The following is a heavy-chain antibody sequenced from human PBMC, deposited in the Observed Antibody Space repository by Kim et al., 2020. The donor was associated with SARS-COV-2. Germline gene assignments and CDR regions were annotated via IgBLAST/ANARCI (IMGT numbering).Heavy chain of an antibody. Sequence: YADSVKGRFTISRDNSKNTLYLQMNSLRAEDTTVYYCARAGVRGVIIFDYWGQGTLVTVSS. J-gene: IGHJ4*02. D-gene: IGHD3-10*01. V-gene: IGHV3-53*01. CDR3: ARAGVRGVIIFDY.